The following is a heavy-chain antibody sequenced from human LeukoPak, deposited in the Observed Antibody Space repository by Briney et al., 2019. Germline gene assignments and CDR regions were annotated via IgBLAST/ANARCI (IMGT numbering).Heavy chain of an antibody. CDR1: GFTFSSYS. D-gene: IGHD1-26*01. J-gene: IGHJ4*02. Sequence: GGSLRLSCAASGFTFSSYSMNWVRQAPGKGLEWVSYISSSSSTIYYADSVKGRFTISRDNAKNSLYLQMNSLRAEDTAVYYCATSWYSGSYGYWGQGTLVTVSS. CDR3: ATSWYSGSYGY. V-gene: IGHV3-48*01. CDR2: ISSSSSTI.